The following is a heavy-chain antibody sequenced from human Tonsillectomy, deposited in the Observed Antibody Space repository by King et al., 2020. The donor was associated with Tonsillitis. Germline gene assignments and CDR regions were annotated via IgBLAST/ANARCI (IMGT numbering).Heavy chain of an antibody. Sequence: GQLVQSGAEVKKAGESLRISCKGSGYTFTNYWIAWVRQMPGKGLEWMGIINPDDSDTRYSPSSQGQVTISADKSMTTAYLQWSSLKASDTAIYYCARHRAAGVNYYYGMDVWGQGTTVTVSS. CDR2: INPDDSDT. J-gene: IGHJ6*02. CDR1: GYTFTNYW. D-gene: IGHD6-25*01. CDR3: ARHRAAGVNYYYGMDV. V-gene: IGHV5-51*01.